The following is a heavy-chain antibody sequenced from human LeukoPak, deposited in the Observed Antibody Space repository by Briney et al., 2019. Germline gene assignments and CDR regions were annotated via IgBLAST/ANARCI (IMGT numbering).Heavy chain of an antibody. V-gene: IGHV3-23*01. D-gene: IGHD2-15*01. CDR1: GITFSSYG. CDR2: ISSTGGTT. Sequence: GGSLRLSCAASGITFSSYGMSWVRQAPGKGLERVSSISSTGGTTYYADSVKGRFTISRDNSKNTLYLQMNSLRAEDTAIYYCAKNGDRGAYCTGGTCYPYFYYYMDVWGKGTTVTI. J-gene: IGHJ6*03. CDR3: AKNGDRGAYCTGGTCYPYFYYYMDV.